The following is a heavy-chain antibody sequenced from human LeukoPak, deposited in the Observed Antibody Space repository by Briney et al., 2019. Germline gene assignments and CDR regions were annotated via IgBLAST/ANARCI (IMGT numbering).Heavy chain of an antibody. J-gene: IGHJ5*02. CDR3: AGDPYDYYDSSGYYYFFHWFDP. CDR1: GFSFRSYG. D-gene: IGHD3-22*01. V-gene: IGHV3-21*01. CDR2: ISSSSSYI. Sequence: RGSLRLSCAASGFSFRSYGMHWVRQAPGKGLEWVSSISSSSSYIYYADSVKGRFTISRDNAKNSLYLQMNSLRAEDTAVYYCAGDPYDYYDSSGYYYFFHWFDPWGQGTLVTVSS.